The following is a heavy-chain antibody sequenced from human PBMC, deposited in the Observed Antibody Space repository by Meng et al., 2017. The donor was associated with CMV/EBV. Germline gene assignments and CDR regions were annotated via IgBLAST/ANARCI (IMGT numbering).Heavy chain of an antibody. CDR2: ISSSSSYI. D-gene: IGHD4-11*01. Sequence: GGSLRLSCAAPGFTFSSYSVNWVRQAPGKGLEWVSSISSSSSYIYYADSVKGRFTISRDNAKNSLYLQMNSLRAEDTAVYYCARVGYSNYEPLYYYYGMDVWGQGTTVTVSS. V-gene: IGHV3-21*01. J-gene: IGHJ6*02. CDR1: GFTFSSYS. CDR3: ARVGYSNYEPLYYYYGMDV.